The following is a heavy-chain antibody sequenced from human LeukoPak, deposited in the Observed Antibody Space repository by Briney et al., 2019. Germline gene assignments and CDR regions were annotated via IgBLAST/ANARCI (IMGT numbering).Heavy chain of an antibody. CDR1: GFSFNSYS. CDR2: ISSTSSYI. D-gene: IGHD1-1*01. V-gene: IGHV3-21*01. Sequence: PGGSLRLSCTASGFSFNSYSMNWVRQAPGKGLEWVSSISSTSSYIHYADSVKGRFTISRDNARNSLYLQMNSLTVEDTAVYYCARKGNWNYDYWGQGTLVTVSS. J-gene: IGHJ4*02. CDR3: ARKGNWNYDY.